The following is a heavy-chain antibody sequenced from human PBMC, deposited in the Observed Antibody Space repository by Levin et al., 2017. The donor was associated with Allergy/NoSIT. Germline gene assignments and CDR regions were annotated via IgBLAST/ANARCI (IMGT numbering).Heavy chain of an antibody. V-gene: IGHV3-7*02. CDR2: IKQDGSEK. D-gene: IGHD5-18*01. CDR1: GFTFSTYW. CDR3: TTGSSYSGY. Sequence: GESLKISCAASGFTFSTYWMTWVRQAPGRGLEWVANIKQDGSEKYYVDSVKGRFTISRDNAKNSLYLQMNTLRAEDTAVYYCTTGSSYSGYWGQGALVTVSS. J-gene: IGHJ4*02.